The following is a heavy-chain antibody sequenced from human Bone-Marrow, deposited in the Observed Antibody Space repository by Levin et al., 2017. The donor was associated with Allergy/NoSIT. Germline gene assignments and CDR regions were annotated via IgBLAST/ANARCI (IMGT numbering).Heavy chain of an antibody. J-gene: IGHJ3*02. Sequence: SGPTLVKPTQTLTLTCTFSGFSLTSNGMCVSWIRQPPGQAPEWLALIDWEDEKHYTASLKTRLNISKDTSNNQVVLTMTNMDPGDTATYYCARNYDTSGFYADGFDIWGRGTLVTVSS. V-gene: IGHV2-70*13. CDR3: ARNYDTSGFYADGFDI. CDR1: GFSLTSNGMC. CDR2: IDWEDEK. D-gene: IGHD3-22*01.